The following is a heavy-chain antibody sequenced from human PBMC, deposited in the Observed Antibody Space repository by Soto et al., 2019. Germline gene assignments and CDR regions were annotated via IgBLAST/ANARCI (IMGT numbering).Heavy chain of an antibody. Sequence: ASVKVSCKASGYTFTSYGISWVRQAPGQGLEWMGWISAYNGNTNYAQKLQGRVTMTTDTSTSTAYMELRSLRSDDTAVYYCARDTPSYGSPGPYYYYGMDVWGQGTKVTVSS. V-gene: IGHV1-18*01. CDR3: ARDTPSYGSPGPYYYYGMDV. J-gene: IGHJ6*02. D-gene: IGHD5-18*01. CDR1: GYTFTSYG. CDR2: ISAYNGNT.